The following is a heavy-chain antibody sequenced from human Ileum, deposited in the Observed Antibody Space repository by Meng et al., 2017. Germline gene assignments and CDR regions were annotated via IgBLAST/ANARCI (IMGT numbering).Heavy chain of an antibody. Sequence: EVQLVGSGGGLVEPVGSLKFSCAASGFSFSDSSMHWVRQASGKGLEWVGHIRSKANNYATAYAASVKGRFTISRDESKNTAYLQMSSLKTEDTAVYYCTRLYSAGWGQGTLVTVSS. CDR3: TRLYSAG. CDR2: IRSKANNYAT. J-gene: IGHJ4*02. V-gene: IGHV3-73*01. CDR1: GFSFSDSS. D-gene: IGHD6-13*01.